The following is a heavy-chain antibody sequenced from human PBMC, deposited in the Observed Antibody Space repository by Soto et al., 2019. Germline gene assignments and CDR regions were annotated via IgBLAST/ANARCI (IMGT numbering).Heavy chain of an antibody. D-gene: IGHD6-6*01. CDR3: ASPPKYSTSSNFDF. J-gene: IGHJ4*02. Sequence: QVQLVQSGAEVKKPGSSVKVSCKASVGAFTSYAISWVRQAPGQGLEWMGGIIPIFGTANYPQKFQGRVTITADESTSTAYMELSSLRSEDTAVYYCASPPKYSTSSNFDFWGQGTLVTVSS. V-gene: IGHV1-69*01. CDR1: VGAFTSYA. CDR2: IIPIFGTA.